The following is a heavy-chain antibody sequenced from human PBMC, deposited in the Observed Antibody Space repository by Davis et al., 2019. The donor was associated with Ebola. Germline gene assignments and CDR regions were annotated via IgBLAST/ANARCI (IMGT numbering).Heavy chain of an antibody. Sequence: MPSETLSLTCTVSGGSISSGGYYWSWIRQHPGKGLEWIGYIYYSGSTYYNPSLKSRVTISVDTSKNQFSLKLSSVTAADTAVYYCAKDYYGRSGSSGNYYYGMDVWGQGTQVTVSS. CDR1: GGSISSGGYY. CDR3: AKDYYGRSGSSGNYYYGMDV. V-gene: IGHV4-31*03. J-gene: IGHJ6*02. D-gene: IGHD3-22*01. CDR2: IYYSGST.